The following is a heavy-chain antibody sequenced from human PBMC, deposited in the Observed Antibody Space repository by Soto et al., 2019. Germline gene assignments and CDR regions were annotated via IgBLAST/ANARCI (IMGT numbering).Heavy chain of an antibody. CDR2: ISWDGGST. J-gene: IGHJ3*02. CDR3: ASTRSSSRAGDAFDI. Sequence: EVQLVESGGVVGQPGGSLRLSCAASGFTFDDYTMHWVRQAPGKGLEWVSLISWDGGSTYYADSVKGRFTISRDNSKNSLYLQMNSLSTEDTALYYCASTRSSSRAGDAFDIWGQGTMVTVSS. CDR1: GFTFDDYT. D-gene: IGHD6-13*01. V-gene: IGHV3-43*01.